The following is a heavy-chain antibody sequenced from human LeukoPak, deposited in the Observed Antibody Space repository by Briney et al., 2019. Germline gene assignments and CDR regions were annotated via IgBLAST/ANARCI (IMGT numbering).Heavy chain of an antibody. Sequence: GESLKISCKGSGYSFTSYWIGWVRQAPGKGLEWVAFIRYDGSNKYYADSVKGRFTISRDNSKNTLYLQMNSLRAEDTAVYYCAKGLRGDWFDPWGQGTLVTVSS. CDR1: GYSFTSYW. D-gene: IGHD3-10*01. CDR2: IRYDGSNK. J-gene: IGHJ5*02. V-gene: IGHV3-30*02. CDR3: AKGLRGDWFDP.